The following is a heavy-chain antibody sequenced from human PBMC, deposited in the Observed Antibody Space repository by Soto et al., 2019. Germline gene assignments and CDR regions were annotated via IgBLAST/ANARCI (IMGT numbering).Heavy chain of an antibody. V-gene: IGHV3-30*03. Sequence: QVQLVESGGGVVQPGRSLRLSCAASGFNFNNYNLHWVRQAPGKGLEWVAVVSYEGNNKYYGDSVKGRFTISKDESKTTAYLKMTNLRSEDTAKYYGARAGITTCQPYSCHYYGMDVWGLGTTVTVSS. CDR2: VSYEGNNK. CDR1: GFNFNNYN. D-gene: IGHD2-2*01. CDR3: ARAGITTCQPYSCHYYGMDV. J-gene: IGHJ6*02.